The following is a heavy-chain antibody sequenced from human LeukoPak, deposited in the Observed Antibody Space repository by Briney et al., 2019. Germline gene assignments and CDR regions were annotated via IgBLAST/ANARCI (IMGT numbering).Heavy chain of an antibody. Sequence: ASVKVSCKASGYTFTSYYMHWVRQAPGQGLEWMGIINPSGGSTSYAQKFQGRVTMTRDMSTSTVYMELSSLRSDDTAVYYCARGVEALYCSSTSCSDNWFDPWGQGTLVTVSS. CDR2: INPSGGST. V-gene: IGHV1-46*01. CDR3: ARGVEALYCSSTSCSDNWFDP. J-gene: IGHJ5*02. CDR1: GYTFTSYY. D-gene: IGHD2-2*01.